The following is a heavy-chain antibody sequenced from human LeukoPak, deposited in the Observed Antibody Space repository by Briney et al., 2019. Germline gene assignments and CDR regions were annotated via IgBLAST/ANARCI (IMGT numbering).Heavy chain of an antibody. CDR3: TRDARARGPDLDS. V-gene: IGHV3-7*01. J-gene: IGHJ4*02. CDR1: GFTFGRYW. CDR2: IKEDGSVK. Sequence: GGSLRLSCIASGFTFGRYWMGWVRQAPGKGLEWVANIKEDGSVKNYVDSAKGRFTISRDNARNSLYLQMTSLRVEETAVYYCTRDARARGPDLDSWGQGALVTVSS.